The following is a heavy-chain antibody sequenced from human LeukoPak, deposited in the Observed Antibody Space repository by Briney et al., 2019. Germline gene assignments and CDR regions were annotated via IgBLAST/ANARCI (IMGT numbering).Heavy chain of an antibody. V-gene: IGHV3-30*03. CDR3: ARARGGNHRYPFDL. CDR1: GFTLGDYG. CDR2: RSYDGSNK. J-gene: IGHJ4*02. Sequence: PGRSLRLSCAVSGFTLGDYGMHWVRQAPGKGLEWVAVRSYDGSNKYYADSVKGRFTISRDNSKNTLYLQMSSLRVEDTAVYYCARARGGNHRYPFDLWGQGTLVTVSS. D-gene: IGHD3-16*02.